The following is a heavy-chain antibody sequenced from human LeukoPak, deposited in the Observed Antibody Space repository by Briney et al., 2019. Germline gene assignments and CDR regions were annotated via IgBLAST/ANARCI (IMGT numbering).Heavy chain of an antibody. Sequence: QTGGSLRLSCAASGFTFSSYGMSWVRQAPGKGLEWVSAISGSGGSTYYADSVKGRFTISRDNSKNTLHLQMNSLRAEDTAVYYCARNYYDSSGYYPPHHYYMDVWGKGTTVTISS. V-gene: IGHV3-23*01. CDR1: GFTFSSYG. D-gene: IGHD3-22*01. CDR2: ISGSGGST. J-gene: IGHJ6*03. CDR3: ARNYYDSSGYYPPHHYYMDV.